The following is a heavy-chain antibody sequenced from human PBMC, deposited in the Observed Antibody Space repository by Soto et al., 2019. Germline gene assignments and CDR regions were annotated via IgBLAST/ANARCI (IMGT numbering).Heavy chain of an antibody. CDR1: GGSISSSSYY. V-gene: IGHV4-39*01. J-gene: IGHJ2*01. Sequence: QLQLQESGPGLVKPSETLSLTCTVSGGSISSSSYYWGWVRQSPGKGLEWIGSIYYSGSTYDNPSLKSRVATSVDTSKNQFSLRLSSVTAADTAVYYCARHEGLVLPAPIYFNVYYFDLWGRGTLVTVSS. CDR2: IYYSGST. CDR3: ARHEGLVLPAPIYFNVYYFDL. D-gene: IGHD2-2*01.